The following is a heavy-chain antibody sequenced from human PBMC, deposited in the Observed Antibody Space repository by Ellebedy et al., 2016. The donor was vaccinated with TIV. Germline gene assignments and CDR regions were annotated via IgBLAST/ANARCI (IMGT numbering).Heavy chain of an antibody. CDR2: IDTGGDYI. Sequence: GESLKISXAASGFIFSNYNMNWVRQAPGKGLEWVSFIDTGGDYIRYADSVKGRFTISRDNAKDSLSLQMNSLRVEDSAVYYCVSQIALGYWGQGTLVTVSS. CDR1: GFIFSNYN. CDR3: VSQIALGY. D-gene: IGHD3-22*01. V-gene: IGHV3-21*01. J-gene: IGHJ4*02.